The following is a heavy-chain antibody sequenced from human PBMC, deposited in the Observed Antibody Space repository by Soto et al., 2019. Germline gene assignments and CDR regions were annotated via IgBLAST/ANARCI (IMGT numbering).Heavy chain of an antibody. J-gene: IGHJ4*02. Sequence: GASLKVSCKASGYTFTSYYMHWVRQAPGQGLEWMGIINPSGGSTSYAQKFQGRVTMTRDTSTSTVYMQMNSLRAEDTAAYYCAGDPFYYASYYWGQGALVTVSS. V-gene: IGHV1-46*01. CDR2: INPSGGST. CDR3: AGDPFYYASYY. D-gene: IGHD3-10*01. CDR1: GYTFTSYY.